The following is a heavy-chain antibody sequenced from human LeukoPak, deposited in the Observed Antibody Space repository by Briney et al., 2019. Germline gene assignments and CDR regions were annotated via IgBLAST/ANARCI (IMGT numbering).Heavy chain of an antibody. Sequence: SETLSLTCTVSGGSLSSYYWSWIRQPPGKGLEGIGYIYYSGSTNYNPPLKSRVTISVDTSKNQFSLKLSSVTAADTAVYYCARGFTMVRGVIHFDPWGQGTLVTVSS. CDR1: GGSLSSYY. D-gene: IGHD3-10*01. CDR3: ARGFTMVRGVIHFDP. CDR2: IYYSGST. J-gene: IGHJ5*02. V-gene: IGHV4-59*01.